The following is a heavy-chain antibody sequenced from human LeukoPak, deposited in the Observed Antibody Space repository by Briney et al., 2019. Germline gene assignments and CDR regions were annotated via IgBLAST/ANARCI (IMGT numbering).Heavy chain of an antibody. CDR1: GYTFIGYY. D-gene: IGHD2-15*01. V-gene: IGHV1-2*02. CDR3: ARGTAVVPAATDY. CDR2: INPNNGGT. J-gene: IGHJ4*02. Sequence: ASVEVSCKASGYTFIGYYIHWVRQAPGQGLEWMGWINPNNGGTNYAQKFQGRVIMTRDTSISTAYMELSRLRSDDTAVFYCARGTAVVPAATDYWGQGTLVTVSS.